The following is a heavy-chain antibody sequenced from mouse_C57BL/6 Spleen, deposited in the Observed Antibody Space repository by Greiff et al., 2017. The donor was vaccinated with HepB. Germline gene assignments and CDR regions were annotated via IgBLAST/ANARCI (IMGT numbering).Heavy chain of an antibody. CDR3: ARDGLSLRSY. V-gene: IGHV1-64*01. CDR2: IHPNSGST. J-gene: IGHJ2*01. Sequence: QVQLQQPGAELVKPGASVKLSCKASGYTFTSYWMLWVKQRPGQGLEWIGMIHPNSGSTNYNEKFKSKATLTVDKSSSTAYMQLSSLTSEDSAVYYCARDGLSLRSYWGQGTTLTVSS. CDR1: GYTFTSYW. D-gene: IGHD1-1*01.